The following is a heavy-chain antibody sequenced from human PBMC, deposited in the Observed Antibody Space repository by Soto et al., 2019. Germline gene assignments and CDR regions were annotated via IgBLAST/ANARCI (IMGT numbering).Heavy chain of an antibody. V-gene: IGHV3-21*01. CDR1: GFTFSSYS. J-gene: IGHJ5*02. Sequence: PGGSLRLSCAASGFTFSSYSMNWVRQAPGKGLEWVSSISSSSSYIYYADSVKGRFTISRDNAKNSLYLQMNSLRAEDTAVYYCARRGEITSRPNWFDPWGQGTLVTVSS. D-gene: IGHD1-20*01. CDR2: ISSSSSYI. CDR3: ARRGEITSRPNWFDP.